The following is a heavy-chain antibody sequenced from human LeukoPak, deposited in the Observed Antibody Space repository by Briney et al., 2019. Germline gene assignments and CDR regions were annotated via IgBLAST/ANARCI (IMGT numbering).Heavy chain of an antibody. Sequence: GGSLRLFCGASGFTFSRYWMTWVRQAPGKGLEWVAVISYDGGEQHYGDSVKGRFSISRDDSKSTIYLQMNSLTVEDTALYYCAKPRTFYDILTVSFQQWGQGTWVTVSS. CDR2: ISYDGGEQ. V-gene: IGHV3-30*18. CDR3: AKPRTFYDILTVSFQQ. CDR1: GFTFSRYW. D-gene: IGHD3-9*01. J-gene: IGHJ1*01.